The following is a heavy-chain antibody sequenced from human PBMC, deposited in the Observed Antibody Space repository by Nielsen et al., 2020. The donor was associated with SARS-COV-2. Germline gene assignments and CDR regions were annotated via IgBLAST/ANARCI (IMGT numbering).Heavy chain of an antibody. D-gene: IGHD3-9*01. J-gene: IGHJ5*02. Sequence: SETLSLTCTVSGGSINSGGYYWSWIRQHPGKGLEWIGYIYYSGSTYYNPSLKSRVTISVDTSKNQFSLKLSSVTAADTAVYYCARAHYDILTGYYTLADWFDPGGQGTLVTVSA. V-gene: IGHV4-31*03. CDR1: GGSINSGGYY. CDR2: IYYSGST. CDR3: ARAHYDILTGYYTLADWFDP.